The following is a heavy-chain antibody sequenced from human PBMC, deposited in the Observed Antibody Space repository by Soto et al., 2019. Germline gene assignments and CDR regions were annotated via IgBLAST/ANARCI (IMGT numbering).Heavy chain of an antibody. J-gene: IGHJ6*02. CDR2: IYACDTNT. V-gene: IGHV5-51*01. Sequence: GESLKISCKGSGYSFTSYWIGWVRQMPGKGLEWVGVIYACDTNTRYTDSFQGRFTISGXXXNXXXYXQXXXLXTADTAMYYCARSPFRNFYGMDVWGQGTTVTVSS. CDR1: GYSFTSYW. D-gene: IGHD3-16*01. CDR3: ARSPFRNFYGMDV.